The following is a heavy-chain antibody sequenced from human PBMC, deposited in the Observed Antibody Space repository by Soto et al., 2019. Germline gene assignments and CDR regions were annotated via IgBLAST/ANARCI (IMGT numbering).Heavy chain of an antibody. CDR3: ARVLTGDSSGYTPDY. CDR2: ISAYNGNT. J-gene: IGHJ4*02. D-gene: IGHD3-22*01. Sequence: ASVKVSCKASGYTFTSYGTSWVRQAPGQGLEWMGWISAYNGNTNYAQKLQGRVTMTTDTSTSTAYMELRRLRSDDTAVYYCARVLTGDSSGYTPDYWGQGTLVTVSS. V-gene: IGHV1-18*04. CDR1: GYTFTSYG.